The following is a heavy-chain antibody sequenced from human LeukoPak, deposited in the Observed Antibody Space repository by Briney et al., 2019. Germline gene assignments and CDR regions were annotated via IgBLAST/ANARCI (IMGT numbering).Heavy chain of an antibody. CDR1: GGTFSSYA. J-gene: IGHJ4*02. CDR2: IIPIFGTA. D-gene: IGHD6-6*01. V-gene: IGHV1-69*05. Sequence: GASVKVSCKASGGTFSSYAISWVRQAPGQGLEWMGGIIPIFGTANYAQKFQGRVTITTDESTSTAYMELSSLRSEDTAVYYCARGRQFGYSSSEDWGQGTLVTVSS. CDR3: ARGRQFGYSSSED.